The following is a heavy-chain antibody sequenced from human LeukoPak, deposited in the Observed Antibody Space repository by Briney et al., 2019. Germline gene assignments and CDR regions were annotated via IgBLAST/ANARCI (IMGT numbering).Heavy chain of an antibody. D-gene: IGHD3-22*01. CDR3: ARARDREIVVVYFDY. CDR2: ISSGSSYI. V-gene: IGHV3-21*01. CDR1: GFTFSSYS. Sequence: GGSLRLSCAASGFTFSSYSMNWVRQAPGKGLEWVSSISSGSSYIYYADSVKGRFTISRDNAKNSLYLQMNSLRAEDTAVYYCARARDREIVVVYFDYWGQGTLVTVSS. J-gene: IGHJ4*02.